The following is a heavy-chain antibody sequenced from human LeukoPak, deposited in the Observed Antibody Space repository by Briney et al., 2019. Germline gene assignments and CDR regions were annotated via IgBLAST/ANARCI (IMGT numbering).Heavy chain of an antibody. CDR2: LYTSGST. J-gene: IGHJ4*02. CDR1: GGSISSSF. CDR3: AREYSAGLSGYDQNYFDY. D-gene: IGHD5-12*01. Sequence: SETLSLTCTVPGGSISSSFWSWIRQPARKGLGWIGRLYTSGSTTYNPSLKSRVTMSVDTSKNQFSLKLSPVTAAHTAVYYGAREYSAGLSGYDQNYFDYWGQGTLVTVSS. V-gene: IGHV4-4*07.